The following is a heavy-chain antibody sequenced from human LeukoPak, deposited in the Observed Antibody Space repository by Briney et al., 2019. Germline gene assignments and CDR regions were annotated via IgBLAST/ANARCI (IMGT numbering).Heavy chain of an antibody. D-gene: IGHD5-12*01. CDR3: AKDHRYLHMRGYSGHIDY. J-gene: IGHJ4*02. CDR1: GFTVSSNY. Sequence: GGSLRLSCAASGFTVSSNYMSWVRQAPGKGLEWVSVIYSGGSTYYADSVKGRFTISRDNSKNTLYLQMNSLRDEYTAVYYCAKDHRYLHMRGYSGHIDYWGQGTLVTVSS. CDR2: IYSGGST. V-gene: IGHV3-66*01.